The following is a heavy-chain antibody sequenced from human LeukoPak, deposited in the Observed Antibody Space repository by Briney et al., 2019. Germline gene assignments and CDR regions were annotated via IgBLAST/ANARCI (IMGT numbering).Heavy chain of an antibody. J-gene: IGHJ4*02. CDR3: ARGRKRYSSSWYVIDY. V-gene: IGHV1-8*01. Sequence: ASVKVSCKASGYTFTSYDINWVRQATGQGLEWMGWMNPNSGNTGYAQKFQGRVTMTRNTSISTAYMELSSLRSEDTAVYYCARGRKRYSSSWYVIDYWGQGTLVTVSS. CDR1: GYTFTSYD. CDR2: MNPNSGNT. D-gene: IGHD6-13*01.